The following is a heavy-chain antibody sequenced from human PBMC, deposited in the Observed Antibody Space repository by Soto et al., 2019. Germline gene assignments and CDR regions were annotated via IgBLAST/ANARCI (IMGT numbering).Heavy chain of an antibody. Sequence: GGSLRLSCAASGFTFSSYGMHWVRQAPGKGLEWVAVIWYDGSNKYYADSVKGRFTISRDNSKNTLYLQMNSLRAEDTAVYYCARGRTRFRPRGFDYWGQGTLVTSPQ. CDR2: IWYDGSNK. CDR3: ARGRTRFRPRGFDY. CDR1: GFTFSSYG. V-gene: IGHV3-33*01. J-gene: IGHJ4*02. D-gene: IGHD3-3*01.